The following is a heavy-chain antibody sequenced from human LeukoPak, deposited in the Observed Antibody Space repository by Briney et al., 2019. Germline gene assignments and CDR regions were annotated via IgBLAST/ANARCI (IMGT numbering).Heavy chain of an antibody. D-gene: IGHD1-26*01. CDR1: GGSISSSSYY. Sequence: TSETLSLTCTVSGGSISSSSYYWGWIRQPPGKGLEWIGSIYYSGSTYYNPSLKSRVTISVDTSKNQFSLKLSSVTAADTAVYYCARGRGELLYDNYFDYWGQGTLVTVSS. J-gene: IGHJ4*01. CDR2: IYYSGST. V-gene: IGHV4-39*07. CDR3: ARGRGELLYDNYFDY.